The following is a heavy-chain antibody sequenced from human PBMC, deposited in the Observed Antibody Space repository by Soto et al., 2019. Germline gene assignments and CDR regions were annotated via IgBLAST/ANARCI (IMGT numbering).Heavy chain of an antibody. CDR1: GASIRSHY. CDR3: AKREPGGGIFYAMDV. Sequence: SETLSLTCTVSGASIRSHYWVWIRQPPGKGLEWIGHIYDSGTTNYNPSLRSRVTISVDMTKNHFSLKLTSMTAADTAMYYCAKREPGGGIFYAMDVWGQGTTVTVSS. D-gene: IGHD1-20*01. J-gene: IGHJ6*02. V-gene: IGHV4-59*11. CDR2: IYDSGTT.